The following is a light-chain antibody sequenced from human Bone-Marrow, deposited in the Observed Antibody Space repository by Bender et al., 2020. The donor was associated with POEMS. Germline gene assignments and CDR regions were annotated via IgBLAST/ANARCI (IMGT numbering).Light chain of an antibody. CDR2: DVS. Sequence: QSALTQPASVSGSPGQSITISCTGTSSDVGGYNYVSWYQQEPGKAPKVLIYDVSNRPSGVSDRFSGSKSGNTASLTISGLQAEDEADYYCSSYTARSTWVFGGGTKLTVL. J-gene: IGLJ3*02. CDR3: SSYTARSTWV. CDR1: SSDVGGYNY. V-gene: IGLV2-14*01.